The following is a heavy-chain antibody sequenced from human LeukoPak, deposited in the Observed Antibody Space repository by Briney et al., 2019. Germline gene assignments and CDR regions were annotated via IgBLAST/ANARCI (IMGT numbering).Heavy chain of an antibody. CDR1: GFTFSSYN. D-gene: IGHD4-17*01. CDR3: ARDIGYGDYGNFDY. CDR2: ISSSSSYI. J-gene: IGHJ4*02. V-gene: IGHV3-21*01. Sequence: GRSLRLSCAASGFTFSSYNMNWVRQAPGKGLEWVSSISSSSSYIYYADSVKGRFTISRDNAKNSLYLQMNSLRAEDTAVYYCARDIGYGDYGNFDYWGQGTLVTVSS.